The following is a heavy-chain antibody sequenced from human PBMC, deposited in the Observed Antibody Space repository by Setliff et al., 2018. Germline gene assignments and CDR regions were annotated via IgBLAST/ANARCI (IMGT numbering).Heavy chain of an antibody. CDR2: IYTSGST. J-gene: IGHJ4*02. V-gene: IGHV4-61*02. D-gene: IGHD3-22*01. CDR3: ARQEDDSSGYYSTD. Sequence: SETLSLTCTVSGDSISSGSYYWTWIRQPAGKGLEWIGRIYTSGSTNYNPSLKSRVTISVDTSKNQFSLKLSSVTAADTAVYYCARQEDDSSGYYSTDWGQGTLVTVSS. CDR1: GDSISSGSYY.